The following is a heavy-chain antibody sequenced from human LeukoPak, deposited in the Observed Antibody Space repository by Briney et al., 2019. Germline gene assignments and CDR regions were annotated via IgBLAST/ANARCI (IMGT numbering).Heavy chain of an antibody. CDR1: GGTFSSYA. CDR3: ARRGTLVPDKNYYGMDV. CDR2: IIPIFGTA. Sequence: SVQVSCQASGGTFSSYAISWVRQAPGQGLEWMGGIIPIFGTANYAQKFQGRVTITADESTSTAYMELSSLRSEDTAVYYCARRGTLVPDKNYYGMDVWGQGTTVTVSS. V-gene: IGHV1-69*13. J-gene: IGHJ6*02. D-gene: IGHD6-6*01.